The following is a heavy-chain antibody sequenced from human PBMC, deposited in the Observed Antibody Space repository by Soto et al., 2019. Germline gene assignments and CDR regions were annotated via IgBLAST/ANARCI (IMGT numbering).Heavy chain of an antibody. D-gene: IGHD4-17*01. V-gene: IGHV1-69*04. CDR1: GGTFSSYT. CDR3: ARDTPTRGLLAPYYFDY. Sequence: SVKVSCKASGGTFSSYTISWVRQAPGQGLEWMGRIIPILGIANYAQKFQGRVTITADKSTSTAYMELSSLRSEDTAVYYCARDTPTRGLLAPYYFDYWGQGALVTVSS. J-gene: IGHJ4*02. CDR2: IIPILGIA.